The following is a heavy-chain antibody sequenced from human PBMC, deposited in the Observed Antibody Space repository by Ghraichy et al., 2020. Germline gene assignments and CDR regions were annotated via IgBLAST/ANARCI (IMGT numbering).Heavy chain of an antibody. V-gene: IGHV4-39*01. D-gene: IGHD2-2*02. CDR3: ARAVVPAVIPGFGWFDP. CDR2: IYYSGST. J-gene: IGHJ5*02. CDR1: GGSISSNNYY. Sequence: SQTLSLTCTVSGGSISSNNYYWGWIRQPPGKGLEWIGSIYYSGSTYYNPSLKSRVTISVDTSKNQFSLRLSSVTAADTAVYYCARAVVPAVIPGFGWFDPWGQGTLVIVSS.